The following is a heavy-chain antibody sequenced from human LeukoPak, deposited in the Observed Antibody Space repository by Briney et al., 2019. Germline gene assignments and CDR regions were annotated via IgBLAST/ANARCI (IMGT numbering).Heavy chain of an antibody. Sequence: ASVKVSCKASGYTFSSYTIIRVRQAPGQGLEWMGGIIPIFGTAHYAHKFQGRVTITADESTSTAYMELSSLRSEDPAVYYCAREVYSVGVTGYFDYWRRGTLVTVCS. J-gene: IGHJ4*02. CDR1: GYTFSSYT. D-gene: IGHD1-26*01. CDR3: AREVYSVGVTGYFDY. CDR2: IIPIFGTA. V-gene: IGHV1-69*13.